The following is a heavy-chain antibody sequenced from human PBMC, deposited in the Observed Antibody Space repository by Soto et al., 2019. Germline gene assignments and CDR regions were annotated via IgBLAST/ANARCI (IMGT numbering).Heavy chain of an antibody. CDR2: TWYDGGNK. J-gene: IGHJ6*02. D-gene: IGHD5-12*01. V-gene: IGHV3-33*01. CDR1: GFTFSSYG. Sequence: QVQLVESGGGVVQPGGSLRLSCAASGFTFSSYGMHWVRQAPGKGLEWVALTWYDGGNKYYADSVKGRFSISRDNSKNMLYLQMNSLRDEDTAVYYCVRAAGYNGYDYVYYYGMDVWGLGTTVTVSS. CDR3: VRAAGYNGYDYVYYYGMDV.